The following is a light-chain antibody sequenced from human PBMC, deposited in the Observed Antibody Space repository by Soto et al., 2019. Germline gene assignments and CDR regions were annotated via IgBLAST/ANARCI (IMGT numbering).Light chain of an antibody. J-gene: IGKJ4*02. CDR3: QQRSRLPLT. V-gene: IGKV3-11*01. Sequence: IVLTQSPATLSFSQGERATLSCRASQSLSKSLVWYQQKPGQAPRLLIDGASNRATGIPARFSGSGSGADFTLTISSLEPEDFAVYFCQQRSRLPLTFGGGAKVDIK. CDR2: GAS. CDR1: QSLSKS.